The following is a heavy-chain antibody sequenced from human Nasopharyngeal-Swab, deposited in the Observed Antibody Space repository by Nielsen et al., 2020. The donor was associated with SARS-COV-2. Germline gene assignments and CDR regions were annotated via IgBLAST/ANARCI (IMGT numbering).Heavy chain of an antibody. Sequence: GGSLRLSCAASGFTFSSYEMNWVRQAPGKGLERVSYISSSGSTIYYADSVKGRFTISRDNAKNSLYLQMNSLRAEDTAVYYCARVRYSYGYAQFDYWGQGTLVTVSS. CDR1: GFTFSSYE. J-gene: IGHJ4*02. CDR3: ARVRYSYGYAQFDY. V-gene: IGHV3-48*03. CDR2: ISSSGSTI. D-gene: IGHD5-18*01.